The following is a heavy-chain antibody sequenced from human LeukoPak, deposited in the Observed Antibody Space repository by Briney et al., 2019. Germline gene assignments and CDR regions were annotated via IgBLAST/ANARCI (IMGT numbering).Heavy chain of an antibody. CDR3: ARDDCSSISCYHNWFDP. D-gene: IGHD2-2*01. CDR1: GFTFSSYW. V-gene: IGHV3-7*01. J-gene: IGHJ5*02. Sequence: PGGSLRLSCAASGFTFSSYWMSWVRRAPGKGLEWVANIKQDGSEKYYVDFVKGRFTISRDNAKNSLYLQMNSLRAEDTAVYYCARDDCSSISCYHNWFDPWGQGTLVTVSS. CDR2: IKQDGSEK.